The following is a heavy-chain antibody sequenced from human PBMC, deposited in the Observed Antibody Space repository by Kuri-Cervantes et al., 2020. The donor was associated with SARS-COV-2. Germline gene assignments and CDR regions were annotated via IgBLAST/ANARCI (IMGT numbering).Heavy chain of an antibody. Sequence: GESLKISCAASGFTFSVYWMTWVRQAPGKGLEWVANINQDGSAKYYVDSVKGRFTISRDNAKNSLYLQMNSLRAEDTAVYYCARVLSVLLWFGETPRYYGMDVWGQGTTVTVSS. J-gene: IGHJ6*02. V-gene: IGHV3-7*02. CDR1: GFTFSVYW. D-gene: IGHD3-10*01. CDR2: INQDGSAK. CDR3: ARVLSVLLWFGETPRYYGMDV.